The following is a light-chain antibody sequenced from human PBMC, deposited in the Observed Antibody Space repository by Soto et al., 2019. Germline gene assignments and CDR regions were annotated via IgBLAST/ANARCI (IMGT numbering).Light chain of an antibody. J-gene: IGLJ2*01. Sequence: QPASVSGSPGQSITISCTGTSSDVGGYNYVSWYQQHPGKAPKLMIYDVSNRPSGVSNRFSGSKSGNTASLTISGLQAEDEADYYCSSYTSSSTYVVFGGGTKLTVL. CDR2: DVS. V-gene: IGLV2-14*01. CDR1: SSDVGGYNY. CDR3: SSYTSSSTYVV.